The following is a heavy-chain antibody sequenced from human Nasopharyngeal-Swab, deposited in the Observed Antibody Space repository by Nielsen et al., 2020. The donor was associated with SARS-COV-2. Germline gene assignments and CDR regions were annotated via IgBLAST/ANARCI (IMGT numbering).Heavy chain of an antibody. V-gene: IGHV3-33*01. CDR2: IWYDGSNK. D-gene: IGHD6-19*01. J-gene: IGHJ3*01. Sequence: GGSLRLSCAAPGFAFNKYGMHWVRQAPGKGLEWVALIWYDGSNKNYGDSVKGRFTISRDDSKNTGYLQMNSLRAEDTAVYYCARTFNLRGIAEAGNVGDLWGQGTMVTVSS. CDR1: GFAFNKYG. CDR3: ARTFNLRGIAEAGNVGDL.